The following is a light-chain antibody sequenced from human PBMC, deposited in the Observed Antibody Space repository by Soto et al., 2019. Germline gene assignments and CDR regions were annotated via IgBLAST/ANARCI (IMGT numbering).Light chain of an antibody. V-gene: IGKV1-5*01. Sequence: DIQMTQSPSTLSASVGERVTITCRASQSISSWLAWYQQKPGKAPNLLIYDASSLESGVPSRFSGSGSWTEFTLTISSLQPDDFATYYCQQYNSYPCTFGQGTKLEIK. CDR2: DAS. CDR1: QSISSW. CDR3: QQYNSYPCT. J-gene: IGKJ2*02.